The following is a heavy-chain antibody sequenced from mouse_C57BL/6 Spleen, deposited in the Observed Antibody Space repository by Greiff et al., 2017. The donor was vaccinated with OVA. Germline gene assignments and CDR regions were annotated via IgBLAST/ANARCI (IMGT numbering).Heavy chain of an antibody. V-gene: IGHV1-18*01. D-gene: IGHD1-1*01. CDR1: GYTFTDYN. CDR2: IHPNNGGT. CDR3: ARRAVVEGYFDY. J-gene: IGHJ2*01. Sequence: VQLQQSGPELVKPGASVKIPCKASGYTFTDYNMDWVKQSHGKSLEWIGDIHPNNGGTIYNQKFKGKATLTVDKSSSTAYMELRSLTSEDTAVYYCARRAVVEGYFDYWGQGTTLTVSS.